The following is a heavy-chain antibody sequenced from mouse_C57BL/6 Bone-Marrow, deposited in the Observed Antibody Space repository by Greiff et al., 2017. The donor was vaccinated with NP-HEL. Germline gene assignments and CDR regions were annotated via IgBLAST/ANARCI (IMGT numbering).Heavy chain of an antibody. V-gene: IGHV5-17*01. CDR3: AIYDYDAMDY. CDR1: GFTFSDYG. Sequence: DVKLVESGGGLVKPGGSLKLSCAASGFTFSDYGMHWVRQAPEKGLEWVAYISSGSSTIYYADTVKGRFTISRDNAKNTLFLQMTSLRSEDTAMYYCAIYDYDAMDYWGQGTSVTVSS. CDR2: ISSGSSTI. J-gene: IGHJ4*01. D-gene: IGHD2-3*01.